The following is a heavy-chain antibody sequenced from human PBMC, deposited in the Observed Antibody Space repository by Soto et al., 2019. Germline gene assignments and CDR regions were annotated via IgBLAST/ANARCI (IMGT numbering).Heavy chain of an antibody. Sequence: EVQLVESGGGLVKPGGSLRLSCAASGLTFSKAWMSWVRQAPGKGLEWVGRIKSNTDGGTTDYAAPVKGRFTITRDDSKNTLYLQMNSLKTEDTAVYYCTTDALRFLEWLSYWGQGTLVTVSS. CDR3: TTDALRFLEWLSY. CDR2: IKSNTDGGTT. CDR1: GLTFSKAW. J-gene: IGHJ4*02. D-gene: IGHD3-3*01. V-gene: IGHV3-15*01.